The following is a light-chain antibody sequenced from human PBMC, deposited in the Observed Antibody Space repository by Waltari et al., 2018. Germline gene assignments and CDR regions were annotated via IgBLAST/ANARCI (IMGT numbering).Light chain of an antibody. CDR2: KAS. J-gene: IGKJ3*01. V-gene: IGKV1-5*03. CDR3: QHYDSYSAT. Sequence: DIQMTQSTSTLSASVGDRVPITCRASQSIPRWLAWYQQKPGKAPKLLIYKASILESGVPSRFSGGGSGTEFTLTISSLQPDDFATYYCQHYDSYSATFGRGTKIEIK. CDR1: QSIPRW.